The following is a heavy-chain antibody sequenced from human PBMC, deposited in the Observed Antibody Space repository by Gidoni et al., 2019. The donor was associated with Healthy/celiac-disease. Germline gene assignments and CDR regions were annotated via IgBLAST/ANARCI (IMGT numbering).Heavy chain of an antibody. CDR1: GYTFTSYG. V-gene: IGHV1-18*01. Sequence: QVQLVQSGAEVKTPGASVKVSCKASGYTFTSYGISWVRQAPGQGLVWMGWISAYNDNTNYAQKRQGRVTMTTDTSTSTAYMELRGLRSDDTSLYYCARGSYGDYFYWGQGTLVTVSS. D-gene: IGHD4-17*01. CDR2: ISAYNDNT. CDR3: ARGSYGDYFY. J-gene: IGHJ4*02.